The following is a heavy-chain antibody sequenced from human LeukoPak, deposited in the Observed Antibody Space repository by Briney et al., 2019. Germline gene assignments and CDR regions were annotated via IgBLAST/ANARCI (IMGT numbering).Heavy chain of an antibody. V-gene: IGHV4-39*01. CDR1: GGSISSSSYY. D-gene: IGHD3-9*01. J-gene: IGHJ3*02. Sequence: SETLSLTCTVSGGSISSSSYYWGWIRQPPGKGLEWIGSIYYSGSTHYNPSLKSRVTISIDTSKNQFSLKLSSVTAADTAVYYCARHRLPSLTIFRKWGAFDIWGQGTMVTVSS. CDR2: IYYSGST. CDR3: ARHRLPSLTIFRKWGAFDI.